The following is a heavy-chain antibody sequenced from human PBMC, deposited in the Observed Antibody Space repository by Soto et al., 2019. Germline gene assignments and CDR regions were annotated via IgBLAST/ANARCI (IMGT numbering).Heavy chain of an antibody. V-gene: IGHV3-7*03. CDR2: IREDGSER. CDR3: ARFGHSYGDYNYGMDV. CDR1: GFTFSSYW. D-gene: IGHD5-18*01. Sequence: GGSLRLSCKASGFTFSSYWMSWVRQAPGKGLEWVANIREDGSERNYVDSVKGRFTISRDNAQKSLYLQMKSLRVEDTAVYYCARFGHSYGDYNYGMDVWGQGTTVTVS. J-gene: IGHJ6*02.